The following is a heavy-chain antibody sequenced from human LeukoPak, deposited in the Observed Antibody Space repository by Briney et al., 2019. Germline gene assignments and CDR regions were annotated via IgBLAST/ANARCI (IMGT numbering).Heavy chain of an antibody. CDR2: IIPIFGIA. Sequence: SVKVSCKASGGTFSSYAISWVRQAPGQGLEWMGGIIPIFGIANYAQKFQGRVTITADESTSTAYMELSSLRSEDTAVYYCASTVVPAKDGAFDIWGQGTMVTVSS. CDR1: GGTFSSYA. CDR3: ASTVVPAKDGAFDI. V-gene: IGHV1-69*01. D-gene: IGHD2-2*01. J-gene: IGHJ3*02.